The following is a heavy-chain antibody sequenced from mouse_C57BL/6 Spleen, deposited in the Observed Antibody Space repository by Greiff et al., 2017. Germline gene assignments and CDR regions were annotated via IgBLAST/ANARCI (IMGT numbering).Heavy chain of an antibody. J-gene: IGHJ2*01. CDR1: GYTFTDYY. Sequence: EVKLVESGPELVKPGASVKMSCKASGYTFTDYYLHWVKQSHGKSLEWIGYIYPNNGGNGYNQKFKGKATLTVDQSSSTAYMERRSLTSEDSAVYYGAREYYGSSLDYWGQGTTLTVSS. CDR2: IYPNNGGN. D-gene: IGHD1-1*01. CDR3: AREYYGSSLDY. V-gene: IGHV1-34*01.